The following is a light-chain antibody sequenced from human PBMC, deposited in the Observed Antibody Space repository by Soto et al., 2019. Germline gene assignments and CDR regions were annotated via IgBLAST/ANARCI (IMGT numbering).Light chain of an antibody. CDR1: QSVSSN. V-gene: IGKV3-15*01. J-gene: IGKJ3*01. CDR3: QQYNNWPLFT. Sequence: EIVMTQSPATLSVSPGERATLSCRASQSVSSNLAWYQQKPGQAPRLLIYGASTRATGIPARFSGSRSGTEFTLTISSLQSEDFAVYYCQQYNNWPLFTVGRGTKVDIK. CDR2: GAS.